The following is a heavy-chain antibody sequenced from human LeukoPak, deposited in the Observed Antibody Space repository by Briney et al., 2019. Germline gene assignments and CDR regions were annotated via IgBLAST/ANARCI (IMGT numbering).Heavy chain of an antibody. V-gene: IGHV3-53*01. CDR3: ARDPSRYYYDSSGYPSRDY. D-gene: IGHD3-22*01. CDR1: GFTVSSNY. Sequence: GGSLRLSCAASGFTVSSNYMSWVRQAPGKGLEWVSVIYSGGSTYYADSVKGRFTISRGNAKNSLYLQMNSLRAEDTAVYYCARDPSRYYYDSSGYPSRDYRGQGTLVTVSS. J-gene: IGHJ4*02. CDR2: IYSGGST.